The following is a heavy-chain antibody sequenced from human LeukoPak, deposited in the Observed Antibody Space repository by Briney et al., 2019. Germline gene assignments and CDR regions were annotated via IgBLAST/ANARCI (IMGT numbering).Heavy chain of an antibody. CDR1: GGSISSYY. CDR3: ARGLFGEFFYYYYVDV. J-gene: IGHJ6*03. V-gene: IGHV4-59*01. CDR2: LHYTGST. Sequence: SETLSLTCTVSGGSISSYYWSWIRQSPGEGLEWIGYLHYTGSTNYNPSLKSRVIISVDTSKNQFSLKLSSVTAADTAVYYCARGLFGEFFYYYYVDVWGKGTTVTVSS. D-gene: IGHD3-10*01.